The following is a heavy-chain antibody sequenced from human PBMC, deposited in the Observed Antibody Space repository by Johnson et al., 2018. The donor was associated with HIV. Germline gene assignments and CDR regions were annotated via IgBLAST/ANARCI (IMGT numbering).Heavy chain of an antibody. CDR2: IWYDGTNK. CDR1: GFTFSSYA. CDR3: AIIWNHTFDI. V-gene: IGHV3-33*08. Sequence: QVQLVESGGGVVQPGRSLRLSCAASGFTFSSYAMHWVRQAPGKGLEWVAVIWYDGTNKYYADSVKGRFTISRDNSKNTLYLQMNSLRAEDTAVYYCAIIWNHTFDIWGQGTMLTVSS. J-gene: IGHJ3*02. D-gene: IGHD1-14*01.